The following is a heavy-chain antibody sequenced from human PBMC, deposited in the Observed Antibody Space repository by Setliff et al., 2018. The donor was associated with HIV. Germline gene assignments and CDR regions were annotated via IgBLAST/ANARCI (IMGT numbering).Heavy chain of an antibody. CDR1: GYTFTSYA. CDR2: INTNTGNP. J-gene: IGHJ3*02. CDR3: ARVRILWFGELSGAFDI. V-gene: IGHV7-4-1*02. Sequence: GASVKVSCKASGYTFTSYAMNWVRQAPGQGLEWMGWINTNTGNPTYAQGFTGRFVFSLDTSVSTAYLQISSLKAEDTAVYYCARVRILWFGELSGAFDIWGQGTMVTVSS. D-gene: IGHD3-10*01.